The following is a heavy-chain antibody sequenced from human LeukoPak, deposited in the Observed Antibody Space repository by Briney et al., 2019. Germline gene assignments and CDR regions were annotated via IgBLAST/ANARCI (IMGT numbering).Heavy chain of an antibody. V-gene: IGHV3-21*01. D-gene: IGHD3-10*01. Sequence: GSLRLSCAASGFTLSSYSMNWVRQAPGKGLEWVSSISSSSSYIYYADSVKGRFAISRDNAKNSLYLQMNSLRAEDTAVYYCASYGDYYGSGSYPSDAFDIWGQGTMVTVSS. J-gene: IGHJ3*02. CDR3: ASYGDYYGSGSYPSDAFDI. CDR1: GFTLSSYS. CDR2: ISSSSSYI.